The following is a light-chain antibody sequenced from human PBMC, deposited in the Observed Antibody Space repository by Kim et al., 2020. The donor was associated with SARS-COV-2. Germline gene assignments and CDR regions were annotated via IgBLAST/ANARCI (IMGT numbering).Light chain of an antibody. CDR3: QTWDSSTGV. CDR1: KLGDKF. V-gene: IGLV3-1*01. Sequence: SVSPGQTASITCSADKLGDKFAYWYQQRPGQSPVLVIYHDDKRPSGIPERFSGSNSGKTATLTITGTQAMDEAYYYCQTWDSSTGVFGGGAKLTVL. J-gene: IGLJ3*02. CDR2: HDD.